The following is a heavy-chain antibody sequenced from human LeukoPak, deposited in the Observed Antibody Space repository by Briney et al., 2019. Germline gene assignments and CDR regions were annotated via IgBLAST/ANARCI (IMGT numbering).Heavy chain of an antibody. CDR1: GFTFSSYG. CDR2: IWYDGSNK. V-gene: IGHV3-33*06. J-gene: IGHJ4*02. Sequence: PGGSLRLSCAASGFTFSSYGMHWVRQAPGKGLGWVAVIWYDGSNKYYADSVKGRFTISRDNSKNTLFLQMNNLRAEDTAVYYCANAAGYSPGDYWGQGTLVTVSS. CDR3: ANAAGYSPGDY. D-gene: IGHD5-24*01.